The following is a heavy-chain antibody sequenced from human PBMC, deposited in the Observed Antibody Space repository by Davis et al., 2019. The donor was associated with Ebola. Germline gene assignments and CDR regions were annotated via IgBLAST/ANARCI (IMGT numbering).Heavy chain of an antibody. CDR1: GGSISNGDYS. V-gene: IGHV4-30-4*08. CDR2: IHHSGGT. D-gene: IGHD2-8*01. CDR3: ARGVIVLMVYAHFDY. Sequence: SETLSLTCTVSGGSISNGDYSWSWIRQPPGKGLEWIGYIHHSGGTYYNPSLKSQLTLAVDTSKNQFSLNLSSVTAADTAVYYCARGVIVLMVYAHFDYWGQGTLVTVSS. J-gene: IGHJ4*02.